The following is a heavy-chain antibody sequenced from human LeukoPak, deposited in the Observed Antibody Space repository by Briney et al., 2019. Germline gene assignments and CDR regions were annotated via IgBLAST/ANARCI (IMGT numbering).Heavy chain of an antibody. J-gene: IGHJ4*02. CDR3: ARDGGYSYGFLFDY. CDR2: ISGISSTI. V-gene: IGHV3-48*04. Sequence: GRSLRLSCAASGFTFSSYSMNWVRQAPGKGLEWVSYISGISSTIYYADSVKGRFTISRDNAKNSLFLQMNSLRAEDTAVYYCARDGGYSYGFLFDYWGQGTLVTVSS. CDR1: GFTFSSYS. D-gene: IGHD5-18*01.